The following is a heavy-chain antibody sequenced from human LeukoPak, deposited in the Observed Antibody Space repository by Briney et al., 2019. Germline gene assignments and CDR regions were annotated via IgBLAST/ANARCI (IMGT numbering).Heavy chain of an antibody. CDR1: GYTFTCYY. D-gene: IGHD4-17*01. CDR2: INPSGGST. Sequence: ASVKVSCKASGYTFTCYYMHWVRQAPGQGLEWMGIINPSGGSTSYAQKFQGRVTMTRDMSTSTVYMELSSLRSEDTAVYYCARDLHGDYVWDYWGQGTLVTVSS. CDR3: ARDLHGDYVWDY. V-gene: IGHV1-46*01. J-gene: IGHJ4*02.